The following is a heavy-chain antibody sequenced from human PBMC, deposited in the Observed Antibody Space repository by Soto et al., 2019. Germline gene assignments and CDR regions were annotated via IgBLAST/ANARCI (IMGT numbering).Heavy chain of an antibody. J-gene: IGHJ5*02. D-gene: IGHD3-10*01. CDR3: TNSNWFDP. Sequence: SETLSLTCTVSGGSISSSRYYWDWIRQPPGKGLEWIGRIYYSGSTYYNPSLKSRVTISVDTSKNQFSLKLSSVTAADTAVYYCTNSNWFDPWGQGTLVTVSS. CDR2: IYYSGST. CDR1: GGSISSSRYY. V-gene: IGHV4-39*01.